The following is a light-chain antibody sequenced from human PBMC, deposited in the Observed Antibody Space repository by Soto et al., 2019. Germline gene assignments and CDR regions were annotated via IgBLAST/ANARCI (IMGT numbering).Light chain of an antibody. J-gene: IGLJ2*01. CDR1: SSDVGGYEF. CDR2: EVS. CDR3: SSYTSSTRVV. V-gene: IGLV2-14*01. Sequence: QSALTQPASVSGSPGQSIIISCTGTSSDVGGYEFVSWYQQHPGNAPKLMIYEVSNRPPGVSHRFSGSKSGNTASLTISGLQAEDEADYYCSSYTSSTRVVFGGGTKLTVL.